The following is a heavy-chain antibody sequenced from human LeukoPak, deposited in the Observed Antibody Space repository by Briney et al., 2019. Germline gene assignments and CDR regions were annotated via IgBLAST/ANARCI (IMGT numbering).Heavy chain of an antibody. J-gene: IGHJ4*02. V-gene: IGHV1-58*01. D-gene: IGHD1-1*01. Sequence: SVKVSCKASGFTFTSSAVQWVRQARGQRLEWIGWIVVGSGNTNYAQKFQERVTITRDMSTSTAYMELSSLRSEDTAVYYCARVRGLTTYYFDYWGQGTLVTVSS. CDR1: GFTFTSSA. CDR2: IVVGSGNT. CDR3: ARVRGLTTYYFDY.